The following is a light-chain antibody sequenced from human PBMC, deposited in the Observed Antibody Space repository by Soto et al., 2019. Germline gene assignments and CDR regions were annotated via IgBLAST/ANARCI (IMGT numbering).Light chain of an antibody. J-gene: IGKJ4*01. CDR1: QSVSSY. CDR3: QQSSNWPRT. Sequence: EIVLTQSPATLSLSPGERATLSCRASQSVSSYLAWYQQKPGQAPRLLIYDASNRATGIPARFSGSGSGTDFTLTISSLEPEDFAVYYCQQSSNWPRTFGGGTKVDI. V-gene: IGKV3-11*01. CDR2: DAS.